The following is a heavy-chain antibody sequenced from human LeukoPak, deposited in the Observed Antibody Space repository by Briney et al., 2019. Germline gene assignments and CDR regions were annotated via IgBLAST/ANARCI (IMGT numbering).Heavy chain of an antibody. CDR1: GGTFSSYA. CDR3: AGGDHYDSSGYWVPFDY. J-gene: IGHJ4*02. D-gene: IGHD3-22*01. Sequence: SSVKVSCKASGGTFSSYAISWVRQAPGQGLEWMGGIIPIFGTANYAQKFQGRVTITTDESTSTAYMELNSLRSEDTAVYYCAGGDHYDSSGYWVPFDYWGQGTLVTVS. CDR2: IIPIFGTA. V-gene: IGHV1-69*05.